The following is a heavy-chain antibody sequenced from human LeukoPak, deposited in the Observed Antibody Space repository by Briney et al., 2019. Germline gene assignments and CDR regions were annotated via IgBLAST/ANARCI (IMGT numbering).Heavy chain of an antibody. V-gene: IGHV1-18*01. D-gene: IGHD5-12*01. CDR3: ARVSDIVATQAFDY. CDR1: GYTFTSYG. Sequence: ASVKVSCKASGYTFTSYGISWVRQAPGQGLEWMGWISAYNGNTNYAQKLQGRVTMTTDTSTSTAYMELRSLRSDDTAVYYCARVSDIVATQAFDYWGQGTLVTVSS. J-gene: IGHJ4*02. CDR2: ISAYNGNT.